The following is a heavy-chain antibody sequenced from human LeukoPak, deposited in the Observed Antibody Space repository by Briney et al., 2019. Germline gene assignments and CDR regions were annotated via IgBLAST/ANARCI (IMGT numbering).Heavy chain of an antibody. CDR2: IGRSSQYI. J-gene: IGHJ6*03. Sequence: GGSLRLSCTASGFTLSLYSTHWVRQAPGKGLEWVSSIGRSSQYIYYGDSGRGRFTISRDNAKNSLYLDMNSPRAEDTAVYYCARDASNIDFAPYFYYMDVWGKGTTVTVSS. CDR1: GFTLSLYS. V-gene: IGHV3-21*01. D-gene: IGHD3-3*01. CDR3: ARDASNIDFAPYFYYMDV.